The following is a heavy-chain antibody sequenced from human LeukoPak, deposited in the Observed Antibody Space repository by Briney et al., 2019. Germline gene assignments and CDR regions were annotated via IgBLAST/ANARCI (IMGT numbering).Heavy chain of an antibody. CDR3: ARAPPLINWFDP. Sequence: ASVTVSFTSSGYTFTVYYMHWVRQAPGQGLEWMGWINPNSGGTNYAQKFQGRVTMTRDTSISTAYMELSRLRSDDTAVYHCARAPPLINWFDPWGQGTLVTVSS. CDR2: INPNSGGT. V-gene: IGHV1-2*02. CDR1: GYTFTVYY. J-gene: IGHJ5*02.